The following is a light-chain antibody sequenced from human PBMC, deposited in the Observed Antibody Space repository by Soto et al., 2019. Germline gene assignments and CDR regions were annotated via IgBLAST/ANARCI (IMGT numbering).Light chain of an antibody. V-gene: IGLV2-14*01. CDR1: YTDVGGYNR. CDR3: VSYIESSLTHWV. J-gene: IGLJ3*02. CDR2: EVD. Sequence: QSALTQPASVSGSPGQSITISCTGTYTDVGGYNRVSWYQHHAGKGPKMLIFEVDNRPSGISDRFSGSKSGDTASLTISDLQAEDEADYYCVSYIESSLTHWVFGGGPSSPS.